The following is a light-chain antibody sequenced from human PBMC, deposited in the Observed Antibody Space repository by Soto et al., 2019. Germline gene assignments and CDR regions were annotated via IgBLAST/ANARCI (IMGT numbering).Light chain of an antibody. CDR3: AAWDDSLSAWV. V-gene: IGLV1-44*01. Sequence: QSVLTQPPSASGTAGQRVTISCSGSRSNFGSNPVNWYQQLPGAAPKLLIYTNDQRPSRVPDRFSGSKSGTSASLAISGLQSEDEADYYRAAWDDSLSAWVFGGGTKVTVL. CDR1: RSNFGSNP. CDR2: TND. J-gene: IGLJ3*02.